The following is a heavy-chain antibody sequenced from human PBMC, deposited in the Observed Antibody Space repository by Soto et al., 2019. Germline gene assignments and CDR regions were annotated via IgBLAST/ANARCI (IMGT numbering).Heavy chain of an antibody. CDR3: ARDCDRSSTSCWDWFDP. Sequence: PSETLSLTCTVSGCSISSGGYYWSWIRQHPGKGLEWIGYIYYSGSTYYNPSLKSRVTISVDTSKNQFSLKLSSVTAADTAVYYCARDCDRSSTSCWDWFDPWGQGTLVTVSS. CDR2: IYYSGST. CDR1: GCSISSGGYY. V-gene: IGHV4-31*03. J-gene: IGHJ5*02. D-gene: IGHD2-2*01.